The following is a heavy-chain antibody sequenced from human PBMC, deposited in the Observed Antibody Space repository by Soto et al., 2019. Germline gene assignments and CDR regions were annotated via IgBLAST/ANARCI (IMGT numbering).Heavy chain of an antibody. CDR3: ASVPN. V-gene: IGHV1-69*01. J-gene: IGHJ4*02. Sequence: QVQLVQSGAEVKKPGSSVKVSCQASGGSFSGQAVSWVRQAPGQGLEWLGGIIPIFRTTNYARKFQGRLTITADESTGTASMELTSLRSEDTSIYHCASVPNWGQGTLVTVSS. CDR2: IIPIFRTT. CDR1: GGSFSGQA.